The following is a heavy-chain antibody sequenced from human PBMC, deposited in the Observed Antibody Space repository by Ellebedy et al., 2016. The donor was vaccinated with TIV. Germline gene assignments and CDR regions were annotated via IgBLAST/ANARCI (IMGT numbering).Heavy chain of an antibody. J-gene: IGHJ4*02. V-gene: IGHV3-7*04. CDR3: ARAGRPLDY. D-gene: IGHD3-10*01. Sequence: GESLKISCAASGFTFSSYWMSWVRQAPGKGLEWVANIKQDGSEKYYVDSVKGRFTISRDNAKNSLYLQMNSLRADDSAVYYCARAGRPLDYWGQGTLVTVSS. CDR2: IKQDGSEK. CDR1: GFTFSSYW.